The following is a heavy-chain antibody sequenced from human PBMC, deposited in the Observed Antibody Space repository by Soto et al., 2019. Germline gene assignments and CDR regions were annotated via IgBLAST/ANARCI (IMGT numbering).Heavy chain of an antibody. CDR3: AKFRADTAMVTLYYYGMDV. V-gene: IGHV3-23*01. CDR2: ISGSGGST. CDR1: GFTFSSYA. J-gene: IGHJ6*02. Sequence: GGSLRLSCAASGFTFSSYAMSWVRQAPGKGLEWVSAISGSGGSTYYADSVKGRFTISRDNSKNTLYLQMNSLRAEDTAVYYCAKFRADTAMVTLYYYGMDVWGQGTTVTVSS. D-gene: IGHD5-18*01.